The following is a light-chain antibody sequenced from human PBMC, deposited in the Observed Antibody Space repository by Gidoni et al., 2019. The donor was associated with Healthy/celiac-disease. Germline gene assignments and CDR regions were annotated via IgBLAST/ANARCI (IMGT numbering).Light chain of an antibody. CDR3: CSYAGSGTYV. CDR2: EVS. V-gene: IGLV2-23*02. CDR1: SSDVGSYNL. J-gene: IGLJ1*01. Sequence: QSALTQPASVSGSPGQSITIPCTGTSSDVGSYNLVSWYQQHPGKAPKLMIYEVSKRPSGVSNRFSGSKSGNTASLTISGLQAEDEADYYCCSYAGSGTYVFGTGTKVTVL.